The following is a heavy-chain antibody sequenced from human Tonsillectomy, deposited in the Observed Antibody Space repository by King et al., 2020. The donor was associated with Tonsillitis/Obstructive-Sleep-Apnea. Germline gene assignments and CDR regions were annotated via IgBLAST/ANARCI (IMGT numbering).Heavy chain of an antibody. CDR1: GFTFDYYG. CDR3: ATYSSSSRGEGIFDY. V-gene: IGHV3-20*04. Sequence: QLVQSGGGVVRPGGSLRLSCAASGFTFDYYGMSWALQAPGKGLEWVSVIIWYGGSTVFEDSVKGRFTISRDNAKNSLYLQMNSLRAEDTALYYCATYSSSSRGEGIFDYWGQGTLVTVSS. J-gene: IGHJ4*02. CDR2: IIWYGGST. D-gene: IGHD6-6*01.